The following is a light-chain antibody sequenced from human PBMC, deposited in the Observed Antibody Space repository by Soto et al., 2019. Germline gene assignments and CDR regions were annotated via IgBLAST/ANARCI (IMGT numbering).Light chain of an antibody. Sequence: SYELTQPPSVSVSPGQTDSITCSGDKLGDKYACWYQQKPGQSPVLVIYQDSKRPSGIPERFSGSNSGNTAPLTISGTQAMDEADYYCQAWDSSTGVVFGGGTKLTVL. CDR3: QAWDSSTGVV. CDR1: KLGDKY. V-gene: IGLV3-1*01. CDR2: QDS. J-gene: IGLJ2*01.